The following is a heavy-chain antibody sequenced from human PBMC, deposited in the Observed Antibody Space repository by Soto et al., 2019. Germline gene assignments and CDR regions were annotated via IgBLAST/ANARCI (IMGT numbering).Heavy chain of an antibody. J-gene: IGHJ4*02. CDR1: GGSISSGGYY. V-gene: IGHV4-31*03. D-gene: IGHD6-13*01. CDR3: ARAAATGTFIFDY. Sequence: QVQLQESGPGLVKPSQTLSLTCTVSGGSISSGGYYWSWIRQHPGKGLEWIGYIYYSGTTYYNPSLKSRVTISLDTSKNQCSLKLSSVTAADTAVYYCARAAATGTFIFDYWGQGTLVTVSS. CDR2: IYYSGTT.